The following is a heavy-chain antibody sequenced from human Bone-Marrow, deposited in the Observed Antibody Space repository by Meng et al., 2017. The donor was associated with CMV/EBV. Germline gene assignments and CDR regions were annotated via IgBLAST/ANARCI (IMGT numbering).Heavy chain of an antibody. CDR1: GFTFTSYW. V-gene: IGHV3-7*01. CDR2: IKQDGSEK. J-gene: IGHJ5*02. CDR3: AREGSSYNWRSWFDP. Sequence: GKSLKISCAASGFTFTSYWMTWVRQAPGKGLEWVANIKQDGSEKFYVDSVKGRFTISRDNAKNLLSLQMNSLRAEDTAVYYCAREGSSYNWRSWFDPWGQGTLVTVSS. D-gene: IGHD1-20*01.